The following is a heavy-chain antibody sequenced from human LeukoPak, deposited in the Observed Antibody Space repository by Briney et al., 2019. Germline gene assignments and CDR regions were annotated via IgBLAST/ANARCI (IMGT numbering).Heavy chain of an antibody. J-gene: IGHJ5*02. V-gene: IGHV1-2*02. CDR3: ARPYCSSTSCYENWFDP. Sequence: ASVKVSCKASGYTFTGYYMHWVRQAPGQGREWMGWINPNSGGTNYAQKFQGRVTMTRDTSSSTAYMELSRLRSDDTAVYYCARPYCSSTSCYENWFDPWGQGTLVTVSS. CDR1: GYTFTGYY. D-gene: IGHD2-2*01. CDR2: INPNSGGT.